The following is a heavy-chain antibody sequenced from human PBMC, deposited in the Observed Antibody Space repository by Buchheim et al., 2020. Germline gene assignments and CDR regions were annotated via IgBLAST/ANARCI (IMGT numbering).Heavy chain of an antibody. CDR2: IYYSGST. CDR1: GGSISSGGYY. D-gene: IGHD3-3*01. V-gene: IGHV4-31*03. Sequence: QVQLQESGPGLVKPSQTLSLTCTVSGGSISSGGYYWSWIRQHPGKGLEWIGYIYYSGSTYYTPSLKSRVSTSVDTSKKQFSLKLSSVTAADTAVYYCARVPVRNYDFWSGYFDNWGQGTL. J-gene: IGHJ4*02. CDR3: ARVPVRNYDFWSGYFDN.